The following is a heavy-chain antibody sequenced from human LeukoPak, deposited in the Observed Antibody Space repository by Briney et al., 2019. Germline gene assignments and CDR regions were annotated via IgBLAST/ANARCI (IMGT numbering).Heavy chain of an antibody. Sequence: GRSLRLSCAASGFTFNRYSMRWVRQAPGKGPEWLAVISYDGGITHYADSVKDRFTISRDNSKNTLFLQLNSLRGHDTAVYYCARDSTYFYDGGSSGPHYFDYWGQGTLVTVSS. D-gene: IGHD3-16*01. CDR2: ISYDGGIT. V-gene: IGHV3-30*01. CDR1: GFTFNRYS. CDR3: ARDSTYFYDGGSSGPHYFDY. J-gene: IGHJ4*02.